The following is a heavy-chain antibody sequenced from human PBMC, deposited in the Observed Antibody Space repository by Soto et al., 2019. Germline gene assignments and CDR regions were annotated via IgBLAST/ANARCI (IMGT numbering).Heavy chain of an antibody. CDR1: GYTFSNFW. D-gene: IGHD6-13*01. J-gene: IGHJ4*02. CDR3: ARSPRSSPYFDY. CDR2: IYPGDSET. V-gene: IGHV5-51*01. Sequence: GESLKIACHCSGYTFSNFWIAWVRQLPGKGLEYMGIIYPGDSETRYSPSFHGKVTISADRSIGTAYLQWSSLEASDSAFYFCARSPRSSPYFDYWGQGALVTVSS.